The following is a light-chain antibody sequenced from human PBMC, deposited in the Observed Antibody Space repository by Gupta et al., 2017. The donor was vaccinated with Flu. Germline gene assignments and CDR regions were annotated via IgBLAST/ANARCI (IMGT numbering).Light chain of an antibody. CDR1: QGIRND. V-gene: IGKV1-6*01. J-gene: IGKJ4*01. CDR3: RQDDNYPLT. Sequence: AIQMTQSPSSLSASVGDRVTITCRASQGIRNDLAWYQQKPGKAPKLLISAASTLQTGVPSRFSGSESGTDFTLTISSLQPEDSATYYCRQDDNYPLTFGGGTKVEI. CDR2: AAS.